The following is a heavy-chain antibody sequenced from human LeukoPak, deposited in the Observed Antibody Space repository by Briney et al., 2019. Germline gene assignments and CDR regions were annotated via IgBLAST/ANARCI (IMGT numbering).Heavy chain of an antibody. CDR3: ARTSSGGSCYLDY. J-gene: IGHJ4*02. CDR2: ISSSSSYI. CDR1: GFTFSSYS. D-gene: IGHD2-15*01. V-gene: IGHV3-21*01. Sequence: GGSLRLSCAGSGFTFSSYSMNWVRQAPGKGLEWVSSISSSSSYIYYADSVKGRFTISRDNAKNSLYLQMNSLRAEDTAVYYCARTSSGGSCYLDYWGQGTLVTVSS.